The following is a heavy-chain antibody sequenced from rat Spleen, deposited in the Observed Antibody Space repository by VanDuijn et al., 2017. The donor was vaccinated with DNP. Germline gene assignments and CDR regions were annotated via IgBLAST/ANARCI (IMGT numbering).Heavy chain of an antibody. CDR3: ARLIAALFYAMDA. V-gene: IGHV5-25*01. CDR2: ISPSGGST. J-gene: IGHJ4*01. Sequence: EVQLVESGGGLVQPGRSLKLSCAASGFTFSNYDMAWVRQAPTKGLEWVASISPSGGSTYYRDSVKGRFTVSRDNAKSSLYLQMDSLRSEDTATYYCARLIAALFYAMDAWGQGTSVTVSS. CDR1: GFTFSNYD. D-gene: IGHD1-2*01.